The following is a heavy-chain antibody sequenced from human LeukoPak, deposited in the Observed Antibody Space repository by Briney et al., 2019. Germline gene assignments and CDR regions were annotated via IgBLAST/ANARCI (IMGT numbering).Heavy chain of an antibody. V-gene: IGHV3-30*18. Sequence: PGGSLSLSCAASGFTFSSYGMHWVRQAPGKGLEWVAVISYDGSNKYYADSVKGRFTISRDNSKNTLYLQMNSLRAEDTAVYYCAKPRWRDSNFFDYWGQGTLVTVSS. J-gene: IGHJ4*02. CDR2: ISYDGSNK. CDR3: AKPRWRDSNFFDY. D-gene: IGHD2/OR15-2a*01. CDR1: GFTFSSYG.